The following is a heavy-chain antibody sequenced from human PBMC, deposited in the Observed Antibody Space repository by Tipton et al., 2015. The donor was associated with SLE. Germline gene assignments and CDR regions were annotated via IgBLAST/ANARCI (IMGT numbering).Heavy chain of an antibody. CDR3: AKGGECTNGVCYLNYFDP. V-gene: IGHV4-30-2*01. D-gene: IGHD2-8*01. Sequence: TLSLTCAVPGGSISSGGYSWSWIRQPPGKGLEWIAYIYDGGSTYYNPSLKSRVTISVDRSKNQFSLRLRSVTAADTAVYYCAKGGECTNGVCYLNYFDPWGQGTLVTVSS. J-gene: IGHJ5*02. CDR1: GGSISSGGYS. CDR2: IYDGGST.